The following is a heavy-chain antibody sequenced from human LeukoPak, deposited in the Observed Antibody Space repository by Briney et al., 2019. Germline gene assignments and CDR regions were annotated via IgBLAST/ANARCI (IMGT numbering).Heavy chain of an antibody. CDR1: GGSFSGYY. Sequence: SETLSLTCAVYGGSFSGYYWSWIRQPPGKGLEWIGEINHSGSTNYNPSLKSRVTISVDTSKNQFSLKLSSVTAADTAVYYCARVEDGYNRIDYWGQGTLVTVSS. J-gene: IGHJ4*02. CDR2: INHSGST. CDR3: ARVEDGYNRIDY. V-gene: IGHV4-34*01. D-gene: IGHD5-24*01.